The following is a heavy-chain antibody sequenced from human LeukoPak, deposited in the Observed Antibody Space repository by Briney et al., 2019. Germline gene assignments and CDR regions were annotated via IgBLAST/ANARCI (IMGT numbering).Heavy chain of an antibody. V-gene: IGHV3-30*02. CDR1: GFIFSNYG. CDR2: IRDDGINT. D-gene: IGHD6-19*01. Sequence: PGGSLRLSCAVSGFIFSNYGMHWVRQTPGKGLEWVAFIRDDGINTYYADSVKGRFTISRDNSRNTLFLQMSSLRPEDTAVYYCARDDSSGWYLDAFDIWGQGTMVTVSS. J-gene: IGHJ3*02. CDR3: ARDDSSGWYLDAFDI.